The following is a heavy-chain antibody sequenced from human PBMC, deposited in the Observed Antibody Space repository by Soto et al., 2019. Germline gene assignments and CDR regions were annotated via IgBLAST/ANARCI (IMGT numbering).Heavy chain of an antibody. CDR3: ARERSSGAFDI. CDR1: GYTFTSYD. CDR2: MNPNSGNT. J-gene: IGHJ3*02. Sequence: VASVKVSCKTSGYTFTSYDVNWVRQATGQGHECMGWMNPNSGNTAYAQKFQGRVTMTRNTSISTAYMELSSLRSEDAAVYYCARERSSGAFDIWGQGTMVTVSS. V-gene: IGHV1-8*01. D-gene: IGHD1-26*01.